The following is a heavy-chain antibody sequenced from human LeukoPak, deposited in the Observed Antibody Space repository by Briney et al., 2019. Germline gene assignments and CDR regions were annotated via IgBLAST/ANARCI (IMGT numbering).Heavy chain of an antibody. D-gene: IGHD2-15*01. V-gene: IGHV3-23*01. CDR1: GFTFSIYA. Sequence: GGSLRLSCAASGFTFSIYAMSWVRQAPGKGLEWVSAISASGGSTFYADSVKGRFTISRGNSKNTLYLQMSSLRAEDTAVYYCAKRPAANDYWGQGTLVTVSS. CDR3: AKRPAANDY. CDR2: ISASGGST. J-gene: IGHJ4*02.